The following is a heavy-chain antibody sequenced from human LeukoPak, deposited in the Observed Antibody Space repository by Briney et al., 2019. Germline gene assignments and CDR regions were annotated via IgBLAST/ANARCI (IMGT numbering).Heavy chain of an antibody. CDR3: ARVMGRYCSSTSCYVDY. CDR1: GFTFSSYS. Sequence: GGSLRLSCAASGFTFSSYSMNWVRQAPGKGLEWVAFIRYDGSNKYYTDSVKGRFTISRDNSKNTLYLQMNSLRAEDTAVYYCARVMGRYCSSTSCYVDYWGQGTLVTVSS. V-gene: IGHV3-30*02. J-gene: IGHJ4*02. D-gene: IGHD2-2*01. CDR2: IRYDGSNK.